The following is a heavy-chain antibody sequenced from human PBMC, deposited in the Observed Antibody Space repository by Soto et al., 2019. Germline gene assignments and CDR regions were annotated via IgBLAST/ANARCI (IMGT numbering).Heavy chain of an antibody. CDR3: AKDMHDSSGYYYVFDY. CDR2: ISWNSGSI. V-gene: IGHV3-9*01. J-gene: IGHJ4*02. Sequence: EVQLVESGGGLVQPGRSLRLSCAASGFTFDDYAMHWVRQAPGKGLEWVSGISWNSGSIGYADSVKGRFTISRDNAKNSLYLQMNGLRAEDTALYYCAKDMHDSSGYYYVFDYWGQGTLVTVSS. CDR1: GFTFDDYA. D-gene: IGHD3-22*01.